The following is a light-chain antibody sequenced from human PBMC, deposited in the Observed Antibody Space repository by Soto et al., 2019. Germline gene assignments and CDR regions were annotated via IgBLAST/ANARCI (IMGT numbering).Light chain of an antibody. V-gene: IGKV3-11*01. CDR1: PSVPNY. Sequence: EIALTQSPATLSLSPGERATLSCRASPSVPNYVAWYQQKPGQAPRLLIYGAFNRATGIPARFSGSGSGADFTLTISSLEPEDFAIYYCQQRNTWPPVTFGQGTKVDIK. CDR3: QQRNTWPPVT. CDR2: GAF. J-gene: IGKJ1*01.